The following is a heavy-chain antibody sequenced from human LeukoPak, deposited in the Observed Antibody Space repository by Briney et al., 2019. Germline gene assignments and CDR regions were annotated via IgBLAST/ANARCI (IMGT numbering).Heavy chain of an antibody. D-gene: IGHD3-16*01. J-gene: IGHJ4*02. CDR2: IRYDGSNK. CDR1: GFTFSSYG. Sequence: GGSLRLSCAASGFTFSSYGMHWVRQAPGKGLEGVAFIRYDGSNKYYADSVKGRFTISRDNSKNTLYLQMNSLRAEDTAVYYCAKDLRTLGAFDFDYWGQGTLVTVSS. CDR3: AKDLRTLGAFDFDY. V-gene: IGHV3-30*02.